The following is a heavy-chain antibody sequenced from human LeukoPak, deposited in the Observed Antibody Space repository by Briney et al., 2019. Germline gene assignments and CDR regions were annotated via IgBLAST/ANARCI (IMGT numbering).Heavy chain of an antibody. V-gene: IGHV3-23*01. CDR3: AKDLEGRYSSGWFGPGYFDY. D-gene: IGHD6-19*01. Sequence: GGSLRLSCAASGFTFSSYAMSWVRQAPGKGLEWVSAISGSGGSTYYADSVKGRFTISRDNSKNTLYLQMSSLRAEDTAVYYCAKDLEGRYSSGWFGPGYFDYWGQRTLVTVSS. CDR2: ISGSGGST. CDR1: GFTFSSYA. J-gene: IGHJ4*02.